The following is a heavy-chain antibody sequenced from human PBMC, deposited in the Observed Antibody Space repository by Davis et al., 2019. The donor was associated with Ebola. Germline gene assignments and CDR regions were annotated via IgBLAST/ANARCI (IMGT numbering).Heavy chain of an antibody. V-gene: IGHV3-7*01. D-gene: IGHD2-2*01. J-gene: IGHJ6*03. CDR2: IKQDGSEK. Sequence: GESLKISCAASGFTFSSYWMSWVRQAPGKGLEWVANIKQDGSEKYYVDSVKGRFTISRDNAKNSLYLQMNSLRAEDTAVYYCARDRGWYCSSVCNTAYMDVWGKGTTVIVSS. CDR1: GFTFSSYW. CDR3: ARDRGWYCSSVCNTAYMDV.